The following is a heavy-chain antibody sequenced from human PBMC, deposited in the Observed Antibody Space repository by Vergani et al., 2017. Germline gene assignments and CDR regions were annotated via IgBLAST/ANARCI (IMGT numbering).Heavy chain of an antibody. CDR1: GYTFTSYG. Sequence: QVQLVQSGAEVKKPGASVKVSCKASGYTFTSYGISWVRQAPGQGLEWMGWISAYNGNTNYAQKLQGRVTMTTDTSTSTAYMGLRSLRSDDTAVYYCARVGVRCSSTSCYYESWFDPWGQGTLVTVSS. J-gene: IGHJ5*02. CDR3: ARVGVRCSSTSCYYESWFDP. V-gene: IGHV1-18*01. CDR2: ISAYNGNT. D-gene: IGHD2-2*01.